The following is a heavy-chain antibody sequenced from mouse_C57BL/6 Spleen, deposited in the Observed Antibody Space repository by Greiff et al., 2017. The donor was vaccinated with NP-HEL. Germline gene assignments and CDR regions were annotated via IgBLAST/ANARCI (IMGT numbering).Heavy chain of an antibody. Sequence: VQLQQSGAELVRPGSSVKLSCKASGYTFTSYWMHWVKQRPIQGLEWIGNIDPSDSETHYNQKFKDKATLTVDKSSSTAYMQLSSLTSEDSAVYYCARWEYGGLYAMDYWGQGTSVTVSS. CDR1: GYTFTSYW. CDR3: ARWEYGGLYAMDY. CDR2: IDPSDSET. V-gene: IGHV1-52*01. J-gene: IGHJ4*01. D-gene: IGHD2-10*02.